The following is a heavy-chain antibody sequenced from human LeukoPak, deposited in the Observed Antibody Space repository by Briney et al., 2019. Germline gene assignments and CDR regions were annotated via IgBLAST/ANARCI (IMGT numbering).Heavy chain of an antibody. D-gene: IGHD7-27*01. V-gene: IGHV3-23*01. CDR2: TSSSDDGK. CDR3: AREEGGKLGIDYYFDY. CDR1: GFSLSSYA. Sequence: GGSLRLSCTVSGFSLSSYAMSWVRRAPGKGLEWVSATSSSDDGKYYADSVRGRFTISRDNSRNTMYLQMNSLRAEDTAVYYCAREEGGKLGIDYYFDYWGQGTLVTVSS. J-gene: IGHJ4*02.